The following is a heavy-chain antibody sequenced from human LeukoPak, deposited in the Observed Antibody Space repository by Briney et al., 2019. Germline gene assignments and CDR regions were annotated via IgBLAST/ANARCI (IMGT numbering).Heavy chain of an antibody. CDR2: VSTGSNYI. Sequence: GGSLRLSCTASGFTFSSYSLNWVRQAPGKGLERVSSVSTGSNYIYYADSVKGRFTISRDNDKNSLYLQMNSLRVEDTAVYYCASPGPFHGSDFDYWGQGTLVTVSS. V-gene: IGHV3-21*01. CDR1: GFTFSSYS. J-gene: IGHJ4*02. CDR3: ASPGPFHGSDFDY.